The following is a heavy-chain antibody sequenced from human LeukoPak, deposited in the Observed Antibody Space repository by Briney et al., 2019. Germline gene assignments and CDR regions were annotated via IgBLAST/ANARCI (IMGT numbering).Heavy chain of an antibody. CDR3: ARDPTDYGTNTFDY. V-gene: IGHV3-30*03. CDR2: ISYDGSNK. CDR1: GFTFSSYG. Sequence: PGGSLRLSCAASGFTFSSYGMHWVRQAPGKGLEWVAVISYDGSNKYYADSVKGRFTISRDNSKNTLYLQMNSLRAEDTAVYYCARDPTDYGTNTFDYWGQGTLVTVSS. D-gene: IGHD4/OR15-4a*01. J-gene: IGHJ4*02.